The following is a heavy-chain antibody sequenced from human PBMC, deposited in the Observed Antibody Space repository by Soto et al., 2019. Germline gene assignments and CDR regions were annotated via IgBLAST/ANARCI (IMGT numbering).Heavy chain of an antibody. CDR2: INAGNGNT. D-gene: IGHD3-3*01. V-gene: IGHV1-3*01. CDR1: GGTFTSYA. Sequence: ASVKVSCKASGGTFTSYAMHWVRQAPGQRLEWMGWINAGNGNTKYSQKFQGRVTITRDTSASTAYMELSSLRSEDTAVYYCASAPFGVVTPALTTMLLWGQGTLVTVSS. CDR3: ASAPFGVVTPALTTMLL. J-gene: IGHJ4*02.